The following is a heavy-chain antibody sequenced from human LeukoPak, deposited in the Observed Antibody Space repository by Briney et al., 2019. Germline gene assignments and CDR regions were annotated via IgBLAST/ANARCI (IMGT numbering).Heavy chain of an antibody. Sequence: ASVKVSCKASGYTFTSYDINWVRQATGQGLEWVGWMNPNSGNTGYAQKFQGRVTMTRNTSISTAYMELSSLRSEDTAVYYCARGLDGSGSYHFDYWGQGTLVTVSS. J-gene: IGHJ4*02. V-gene: IGHV1-8*01. D-gene: IGHD3-10*01. CDR3: ARGLDGSGSYHFDY. CDR1: GYTFTSYD. CDR2: MNPNSGNT.